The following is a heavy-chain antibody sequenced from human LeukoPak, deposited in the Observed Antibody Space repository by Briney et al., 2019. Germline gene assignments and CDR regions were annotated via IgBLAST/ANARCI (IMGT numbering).Heavy chain of an antibody. J-gene: IGHJ6*02. Sequence: ASVKVSCKASGYTFTGYYMHWVRQAPGQGLEWMGWINPNSGGTNYAQKFQGRVTMTRDTSISTAYMELSRLRSDDTAVYYCARGGYDFWSGYYYYYGMDVWGQGTTVTASS. CDR2: INPNSGGT. CDR1: GYTFTGYY. CDR3: ARGGYDFWSGYYYYYGMDV. V-gene: IGHV1-2*02. D-gene: IGHD3-3*01.